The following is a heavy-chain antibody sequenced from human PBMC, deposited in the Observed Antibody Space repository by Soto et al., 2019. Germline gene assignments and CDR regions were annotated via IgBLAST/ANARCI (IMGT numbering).Heavy chain of an antibody. Sequence: LRLSCAASGFTFSSYSMNWVRQAPGKGLEWVSYISSSSSTIYYADSVKGRFTISRDNAKNSLHLQMNSLRDEDTAVYYCARFSSTYYDFWSGSEYYFDYWGQGTLVTVSS. CDR1: GFTFSSYS. D-gene: IGHD3-3*01. CDR3: ARFSSTYYDFWSGSEYYFDY. CDR2: ISSSSSTI. J-gene: IGHJ4*02. V-gene: IGHV3-48*02.